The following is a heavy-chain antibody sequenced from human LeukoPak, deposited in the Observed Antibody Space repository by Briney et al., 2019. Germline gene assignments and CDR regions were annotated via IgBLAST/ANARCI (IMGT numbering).Heavy chain of an antibody. CDR1: GFTFSNFA. Sequence: PGGSLRLSCAASGFTFSNFAMSWVRQAPGKGLEWVSSISSSGGTTYYADSVKGRFTISRDNSKNTLYLQMNSLRAEDTAVYYCAKGGRSQDIVLMVYAILSWFDPWGQGTLVTVSS. J-gene: IGHJ5*02. CDR2: ISSSGGTT. V-gene: IGHV3-23*01. CDR3: AKGGRSQDIVLMVYAILSWFDP. D-gene: IGHD2-8*01.